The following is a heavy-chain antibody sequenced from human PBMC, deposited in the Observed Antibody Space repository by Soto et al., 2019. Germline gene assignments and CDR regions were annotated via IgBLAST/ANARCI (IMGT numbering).Heavy chain of an antibody. CDR3: ARALVSGYSSSWYGGDFQH. Sequence: EVQLVESGGGLVQPGGSLRLSCAASGFTFSSYWMHWVRQAPGKGLVWVSRINSDGSSTSYADSVKGRFTISRDNAKNTLYLQMNSLRAEDTAVYYCARALVSGYSSSWYGGDFQHWGQGTLVTVSS. D-gene: IGHD6-13*01. CDR1: GFTFSSYW. J-gene: IGHJ1*01. V-gene: IGHV3-74*01. CDR2: INSDGSST.